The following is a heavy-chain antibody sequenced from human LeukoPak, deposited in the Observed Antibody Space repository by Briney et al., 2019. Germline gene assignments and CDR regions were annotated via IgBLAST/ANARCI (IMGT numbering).Heavy chain of an antibody. CDR1: NYSISTDYY. Sequence: SETLSLTCTVSNYSISTDYYWGWIRQPPGKGLEWIGTMYHSGSTYYNPSLKSRVTISVDTSKNQFSLNLSSVTAADTAVYYCARDKGAHYGLDLWGRGTLVTVSS. V-gene: IGHV4-38-2*02. CDR3: ARDKGAHYGLDL. D-gene: IGHD4-17*01. J-gene: IGHJ2*01. CDR2: MYHSGST.